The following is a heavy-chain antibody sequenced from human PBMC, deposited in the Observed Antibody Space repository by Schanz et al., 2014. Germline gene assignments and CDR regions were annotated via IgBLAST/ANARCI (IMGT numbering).Heavy chain of an antibody. V-gene: IGHV3-33*06. CDR2: IGYDGSEK. Sequence: QGQLVESGGGVVQPGRSLRLSCAASGFTFSSYAMHWVRQAPGKGLEWVANIGYDGSEKYYVDSVKGRFTISRDNSENTLYLQMNSLRAEDTAVYYCAKQHGVIQQVSDYWGQGTLVTVSS. CDR3: AKQHGVIQQVSDY. J-gene: IGHJ4*02. D-gene: IGHD3-22*01. CDR1: GFTFSSYA.